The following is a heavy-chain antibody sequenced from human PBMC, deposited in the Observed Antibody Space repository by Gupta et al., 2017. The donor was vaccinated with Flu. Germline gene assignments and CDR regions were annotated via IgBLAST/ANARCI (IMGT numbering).Heavy chain of an antibody. CDR2: INPHSGGT. D-gene: IGHD2-2*02. Sequence: QVQLVQSGAEVRKPGASVKVSCKTSGYTFTGYYRHWVRQTPGQGLEWVGRINPHSGGTNYEQKFQGRVTMTRDTSTSTAYMELSRLRSDDTAVYYCAREKYCSTASCYRWFDPWGQGTLVTVSS. CDR3: AREKYCSTASCYRWFDP. V-gene: IGHV1-2*06. J-gene: IGHJ5*02. CDR1: GYTFTGYY.